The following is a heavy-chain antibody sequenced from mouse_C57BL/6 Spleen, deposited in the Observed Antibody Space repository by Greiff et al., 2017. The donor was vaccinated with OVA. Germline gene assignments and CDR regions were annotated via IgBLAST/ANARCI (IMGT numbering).Heavy chain of an antibody. J-gene: IGHJ2*01. CDR2: IYPGDGDT. V-gene: IGHV1-82*01. CDR3: ARDYYYGSSYYFDY. CDR1: GYAFSSSW. Sequence: QVQLKESGPELVKPGASVKISCKASGYAFSSSWMNRVKQRPGKGLEWIGRIYPGDGDTNYNGKFKGKATLTADKSSSTAYMQLSSLTSEDSAVYFCARDYYYGSSYYFDYWGQGTTLTVSS. D-gene: IGHD1-1*01.